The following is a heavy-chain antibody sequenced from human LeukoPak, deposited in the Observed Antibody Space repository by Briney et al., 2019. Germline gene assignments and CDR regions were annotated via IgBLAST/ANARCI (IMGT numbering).Heavy chain of an antibody. J-gene: IGHJ5*02. V-gene: IGHV4-39*07. D-gene: IGHD6-13*01. CDR3: ARDIRAAARPQGDWFDP. Sequence: ETSETLSLTCTVSGGSISSSSYYWGWIRQPPGKGLEWIGSIYYSGSTYYNPSLKSRVTISVDTSKNQFSLKLSSVTAADTAVYYCARDIRAAARPQGDWFDPWGQGTLVTVSS. CDR2: IYYSGST. CDR1: GGSISSSSYY.